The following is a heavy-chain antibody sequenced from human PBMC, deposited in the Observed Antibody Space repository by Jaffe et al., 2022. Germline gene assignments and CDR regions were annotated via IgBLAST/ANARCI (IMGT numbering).Heavy chain of an antibody. Sequence: QVQLVQSGAEVKKPGASVKVSCKASGYTFTSYYMHWVRQAPGQGLEWMGIINPSGGSTSYAQKFQGRVTMTRDTSTSTVYMELSSLRSEDTAVYYCARDMNYYDSSGYAFDYWGQGTLVTVSS. CDR1: GYTFTSYY. J-gene: IGHJ4*02. CDR3: ARDMNYYDSSGYAFDY. CDR2: INPSGGST. D-gene: IGHD3-22*01. V-gene: IGHV1-46*01.